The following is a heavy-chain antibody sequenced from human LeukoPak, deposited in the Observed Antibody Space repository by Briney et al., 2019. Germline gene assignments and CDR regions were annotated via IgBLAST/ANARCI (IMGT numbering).Heavy chain of an antibody. D-gene: IGHD5-18*01. J-gene: IGHJ4*02. Sequence: GGSLRLSCAVSGFTVSSNYMTWVRQAPGKGLEWVSVIYSSGTTSYADSVKGRFTISRDTSINTLYLQMNSLRAEDTAVYYCAKLQRDVDTATEGYWGQGTLVTVSS. V-gene: IGHV3-66*01. CDR2: IYSSGTT. CDR3: AKLQRDVDTATEGY. CDR1: GFTVSSNY.